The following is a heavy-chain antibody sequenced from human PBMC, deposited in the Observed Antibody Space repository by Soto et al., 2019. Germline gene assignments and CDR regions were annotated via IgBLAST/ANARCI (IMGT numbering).Heavy chain of an antibody. CDR2: INHSGST. CDR1: GGSFSGYY. Sequence: SETLSLTCAVYGGSFSGYYWSWIRQPPGKGLEWIGEINHSGSTNYNPSLKSRVTIPVDTSKNQFSLKLSSVTAADTAVYYCARVQYYGSGSHPRDFDYWGQGTLVTVSS. D-gene: IGHD3-10*01. J-gene: IGHJ4*02. V-gene: IGHV4-34*01. CDR3: ARVQYYGSGSHPRDFDY.